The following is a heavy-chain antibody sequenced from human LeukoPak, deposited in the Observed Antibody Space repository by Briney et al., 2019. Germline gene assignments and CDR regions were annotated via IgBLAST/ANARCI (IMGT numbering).Heavy chain of an antibody. Sequence: ASVKVSCKASGYTFTGYYMHWVRQAPGQGLEWMGWINPNSGGTNYAQKFQGRVTMTRDTSISTAYMELSRLRSDDTAVYYCARPSKAPDSGFDPWGQGTLVTVSS. V-gene: IGHV1-2*02. CDR2: INPNSGGT. CDR1: GYTFTGYY. CDR3: ARPSKAPDSGFDP. D-gene: IGHD2-21*01. J-gene: IGHJ5*02.